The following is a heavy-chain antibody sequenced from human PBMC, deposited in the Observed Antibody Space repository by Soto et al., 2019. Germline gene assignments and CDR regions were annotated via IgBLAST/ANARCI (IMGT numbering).Heavy chain of an antibody. CDR3: ARRGYCSGGSCYGWFDP. CDR2: IIPIFGTA. J-gene: IGHJ5*02. D-gene: IGHD2-15*01. CDR1: GGTFSSYA. Sequence: QVQLVQSGAEVKKPGSSVKVSCKASGGTFSSYAISWVRQAPGQGLEWMGGIIPIFGTANYAKKFQGRVTITADKSTSTAYMELSSLRSEDTAVYYCARRGYCSGGSCYGWFDPWGQGTLVTVSS. V-gene: IGHV1-69*06.